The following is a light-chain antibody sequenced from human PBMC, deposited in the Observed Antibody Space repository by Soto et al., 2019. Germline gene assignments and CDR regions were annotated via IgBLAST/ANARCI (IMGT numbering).Light chain of an antibody. CDR1: SDDIGDYNY. CDR3: AAWDDSLNGWV. V-gene: IGLV1-44*01. J-gene: IGLJ3*02. CDR2: SNN. Sequence: QSALTQPPSASGSLGQSVTISCTGTSDDIGDYNYVSWYQQLPGTAPKLLIYSNNQRPSGVPDRFSGSKSGTSASLAISGLQSEDEADYYCAAWDDSLNGWVFGGGTKLTVL.